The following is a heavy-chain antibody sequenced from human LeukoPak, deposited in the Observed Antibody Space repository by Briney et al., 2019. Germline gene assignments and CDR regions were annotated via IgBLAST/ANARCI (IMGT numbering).Heavy chain of an antibody. CDR3: ARAVYSSSSDYMDV. CDR2: ISYDGNNE. CDR1: GFTFSYYG. Sequence: GGSLRLSCTYSGFTFSYYGIHWVRQAPGKGLEWVTFISYDGNNEYYADSMKGRFTFSRDDSKNTLYLHMNSLRTEDTAVYYCARAVYSSSSDYMDVWGKGTTVTVSS. D-gene: IGHD6-6*01. V-gene: IGHV3-30*04. J-gene: IGHJ6*03.